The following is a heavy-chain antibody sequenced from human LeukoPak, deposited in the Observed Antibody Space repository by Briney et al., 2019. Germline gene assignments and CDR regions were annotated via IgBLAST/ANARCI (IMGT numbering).Heavy chain of an antibody. CDR1: GGSISSYY. Sequence: SSETLSLTCTVSGGSISSYYWRWIQQPPGKGLDWIGYIYYLGCTNYNPSLTSRVTISVDTSKNQFSLQRSSVTGADTAVYYSARALYYYDSSATADYYYYMAGWGKGTTVTVSS. J-gene: IGHJ6*03. V-gene: IGHV4-59*01. CDR3: ARALYYYDSSATADYYYYMAG. CDR2: IYYLGCT. D-gene: IGHD3-22*01.